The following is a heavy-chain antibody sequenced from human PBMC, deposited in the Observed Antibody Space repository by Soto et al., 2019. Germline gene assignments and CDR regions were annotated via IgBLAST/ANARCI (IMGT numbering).Heavy chain of an antibody. CDR1: AGSFSHYY. Sequence: QVQQQPWGAGLLKPSETLSLTCAVYAGSFSHYYWNWIRQSPGKGLEWIGKIKHSGSSNYNPSLTSRVSISVEMSKNQCSLRLTSVTAADTAVYYCARGGSSDWQVALDIWGQGTMVTVSS. D-gene: IGHD6-19*01. CDR3: ARGGSSDWQVALDI. J-gene: IGHJ3*02. V-gene: IGHV4-34*01. CDR2: IKHSGSS.